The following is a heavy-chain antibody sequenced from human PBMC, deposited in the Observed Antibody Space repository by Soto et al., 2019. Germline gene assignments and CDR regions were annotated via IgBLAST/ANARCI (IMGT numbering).Heavy chain of an antibody. Sequence: ASVKVSCKASGYTFTSYGISWVRQAPGQGLEWMGWISAYNGNTNYAQKLQGRVTMTTDTSTSTAYMELRSLRSDDTAVYYCARDRRFLEWFGGFDIWGQGTMVTVSS. CDR1: GYTFTSYG. D-gene: IGHD3-3*01. J-gene: IGHJ3*02. CDR2: ISAYNGNT. CDR3: ARDRRFLEWFGGFDI. V-gene: IGHV1-18*01.